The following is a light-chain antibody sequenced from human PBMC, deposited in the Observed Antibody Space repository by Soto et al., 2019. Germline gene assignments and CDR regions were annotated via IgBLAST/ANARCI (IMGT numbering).Light chain of an antibody. CDR3: QQYGSSPPYT. CDR2: GSS. J-gene: IGKJ2*01. V-gene: IGKV3-20*01. Sequence: EIVLTQSPGTLSLSPGERATLSCRASQSVSGSYLAWYQQKPGQSPRLRIYGSSDRATGIPDRFSGSGSGTAFTLTISRVEPEDFEVYYCQQYGSSPPYTFGQGTKLEIK. CDR1: QSVSGSY.